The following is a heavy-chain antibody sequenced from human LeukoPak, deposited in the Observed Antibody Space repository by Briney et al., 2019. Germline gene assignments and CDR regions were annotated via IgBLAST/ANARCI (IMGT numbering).Heavy chain of an antibody. Sequence: SVRVSCKASGGTFSSYAISWVRQAPGQGLEWMGGIIPIFGTANYAQKFQGRVTITADESTSTAYMELSSLRSEDTAVYYCATPAYYYDSSGYYPRDYYYYYGMDVWGQGTTVTVSS. CDR3: ATPAYYYDSSGYYPRDYYYYYGMDV. CDR1: GGTFSSYA. J-gene: IGHJ6*02. D-gene: IGHD3-22*01. CDR2: IIPIFGTA. V-gene: IGHV1-69*01.